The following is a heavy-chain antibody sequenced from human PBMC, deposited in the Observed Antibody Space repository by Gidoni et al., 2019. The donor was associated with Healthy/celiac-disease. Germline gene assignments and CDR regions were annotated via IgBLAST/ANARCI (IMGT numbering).Heavy chain of an antibody. V-gene: IGHV4-59*01. CDR2: IYYSGST. J-gene: IGHJ5*02. Sequence: RQPPGKGLEWIGYIYYSGSTNYNPSLKSRVTISVDTSKNQFSLKLSSVTAADTAVYYCARERAGTRDYNWFDPWGQGTLVTVSS. CDR3: ARERAGTRDYNWFDP. D-gene: IGHD1-7*01.